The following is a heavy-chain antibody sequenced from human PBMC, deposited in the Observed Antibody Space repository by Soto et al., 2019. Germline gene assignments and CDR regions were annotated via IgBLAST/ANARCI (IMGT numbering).Heavy chain of an antibody. Sequence: EVQLVESGGGLVEPGGSLTLSCAASGFTFSNAWMSWVRQAPGKGLEWVGRIKSKTGGGTTDYVAPVKGRFAISRNDSKNTLYLQMNSLKTEDTAVYYCTTAFITMVRGVIVHWGQGTMVTVSS. V-gene: IGHV3-15*01. D-gene: IGHD3-10*01. CDR1: GFTFSNAW. J-gene: IGHJ4*02. CDR2: IKSKTGGGTT. CDR3: TTAFITMVRGVIVH.